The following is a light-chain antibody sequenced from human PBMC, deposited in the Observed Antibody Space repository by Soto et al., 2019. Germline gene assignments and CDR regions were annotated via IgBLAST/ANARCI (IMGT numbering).Light chain of an antibody. CDR3: QQYGSSPGT. Sequence: EIVLTQSPGTLSLSPGERATLSCRASQSVSRSYLAWYQQKPGQAPRLLIYGASSRATGIPDRFSGSGSGTDFTFTISRLEPDDLAVYYCQQYGSSPGTFGQGTKLEIK. CDR1: QSVSRSY. CDR2: GAS. V-gene: IGKV3-20*01. J-gene: IGKJ2*01.